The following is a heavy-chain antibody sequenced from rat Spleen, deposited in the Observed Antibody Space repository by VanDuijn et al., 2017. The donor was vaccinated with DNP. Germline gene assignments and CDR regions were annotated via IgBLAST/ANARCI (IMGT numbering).Heavy chain of an antibody. CDR3: TRDTNSAYWFFDF. V-gene: IGHV5-58*01. CDR2: INTDGGST. J-gene: IGHJ1*01. D-gene: IGHD2-5*01. CDR1: GFTFSNRW. Sequence: VQLKESGPGLVQPSRTLSLTCTVSGFTFSNRWMFWIRQAPGKGLVWMASINTDGGSTYYTDSVKGRFTISRDNAENTVYLQMNSLQSDDTGTYYCTRDTNSAYWFFDFWGPGTMVTVSS.